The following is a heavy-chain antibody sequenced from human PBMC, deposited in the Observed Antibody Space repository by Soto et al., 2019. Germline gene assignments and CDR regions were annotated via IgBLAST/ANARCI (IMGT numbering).Heavy chain of an antibody. CDR2: ISTSGSTI. CDR1: GFTFSRYE. J-gene: IGHJ4*02. V-gene: IGHV3-48*03. Sequence: EVQLVESGGDLVQPGGSLRLSCAASGFTFSRYEMNWVRQAPGKGLEWISYISTSGSTIYYADSVKGRFTISRDNATNSLYLQMNRLRAEDTAVHYCARELAAAGSFDYWGPGTLVTVSS. CDR3: ARELAAAGSFDY. D-gene: IGHD6-13*01.